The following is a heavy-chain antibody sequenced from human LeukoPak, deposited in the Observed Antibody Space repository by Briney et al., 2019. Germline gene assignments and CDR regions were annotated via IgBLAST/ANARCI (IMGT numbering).Heavy chain of an antibody. Sequence: GGSLRLSCAASGFTFSSYAMSWVRQSPGKGLEWVSTISGVDGKTDYADSVKGRFTISRDNSKDTLYLQMNSLRAEDTAVYYCAKAPSSSPLYFDYWGQGTLVTVSS. CDR1: GFTFSSYA. J-gene: IGHJ4*02. D-gene: IGHD6-6*01. V-gene: IGHV3-23*01. CDR2: ISGVDGKT. CDR3: AKAPSSSPLYFDY.